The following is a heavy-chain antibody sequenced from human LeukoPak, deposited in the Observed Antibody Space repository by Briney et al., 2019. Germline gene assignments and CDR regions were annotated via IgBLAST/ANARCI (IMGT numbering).Heavy chain of an antibody. CDR1: GFSLSTSGVG. J-gene: IGHJ5*02. CDR2: IYWDDDK. V-gene: IGHV2-5*02. CDR3: AHSPPCGSTSCPGFDP. Sequence: SGPTLVKPTQTLTLTCTFSGFSLSTSGVGVGWIRQPPGKALEWLALIYWDDDKRYSPSLKSRLTITKDTSKNQVVLTMTNMDPVDTATYYCAHSPPCGSTSCPGFDPWGQGTLVTVSS. D-gene: IGHD2-2*01.